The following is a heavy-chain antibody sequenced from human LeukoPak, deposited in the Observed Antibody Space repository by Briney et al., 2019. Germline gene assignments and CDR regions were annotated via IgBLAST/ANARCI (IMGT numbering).Heavy chain of an antibody. V-gene: IGHV1-18*01. CDR2: ISAYNGNT. Sequence: ASVKVSCKASGYTFTSYGISWVRQAPGQGLEWMGWISAYNGNTNYAQKLQGRVTMTTDTSTSTAYMELRSLRSDDTAVYYCARDSGDTAMVTYYYYGMDVWGQGTTVTVS. D-gene: IGHD5-18*01. J-gene: IGHJ6*02. CDR3: ARDSGDTAMVTYYYYGMDV. CDR1: GYTFTSYG.